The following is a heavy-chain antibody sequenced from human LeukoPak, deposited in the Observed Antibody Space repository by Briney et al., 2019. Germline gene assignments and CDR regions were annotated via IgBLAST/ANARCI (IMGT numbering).Heavy chain of an antibody. CDR2: ISGSGGST. V-gene: IGHV3-23*01. CDR3: AREFFDVPAPFDY. CDR1: GFTFSSYA. Sequence: TGGSLRLSCAASGFTFSSYAMSWVRRAPGKGLEWVSAISGSGGSTYYADSVRGRFTISRDNAKNSLYLQMNSLRAEDTAVYYCAREFFDVPAPFDYWGQGTLVTVSS. J-gene: IGHJ4*02. D-gene: IGHD2-2*01.